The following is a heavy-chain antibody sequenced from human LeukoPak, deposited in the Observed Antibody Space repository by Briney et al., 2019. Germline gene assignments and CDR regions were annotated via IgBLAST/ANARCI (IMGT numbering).Heavy chain of an antibody. CDR3: ARDQASSSYPYYYYYYMDV. CDR1: GGSVSSYY. D-gene: IGHD6-6*01. CDR2: IYTSGST. V-gene: IGHV4-4*07. J-gene: IGHJ6*03. Sequence: PSETLSLTCTVSGGSVSSYYWSWIRQPAGKGLEWIGRIYTSGSTNYNPSLKSRVTMSVDTSKNQFSLKLSSVTAADTAVYYCARDQASSSYPYYYYYYMDVWGKGTTVTVSS.